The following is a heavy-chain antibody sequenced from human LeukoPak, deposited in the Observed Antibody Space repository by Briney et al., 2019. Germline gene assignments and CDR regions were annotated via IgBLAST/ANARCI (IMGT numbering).Heavy chain of an antibody. V-gene: IGHV3-21*01. CDR3: ARSKRHIDSSGNGPFI. D-gene: IGHD3-22*01. Sequence: GGSLRLSCAASGFTFSSYSMNWVRQAPGKGLEWVSSISSSSSYIYYADSVKGRFTISRDNAKNSLYLQMNSLRAEDTAVYYCARSKRHIDSSGNGPFIWGQGTMVTVSS. CDR1: GFTFSSYS. CDR2: ISSSSSYI. J-gene: IGHJ3*02.